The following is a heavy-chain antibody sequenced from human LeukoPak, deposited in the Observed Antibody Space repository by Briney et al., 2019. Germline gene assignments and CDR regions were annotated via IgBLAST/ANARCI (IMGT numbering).Heavy chain of an antibody. V-gene: IGHV1-69*01. CDR3: ARDHVTWPGALDL. Sequence: SVKVSCKASGGTFSSYAISWVRQAPGQGLEWMGGIIPIFGTANYARKFQGRVTITADESTSTAYMELSSLRSEDTAVYYCARDHVTWPGALDLWGQGTLVTVSS. J-gene: IGHJ5*02. CDR2: IIPIFGTA. CDR1: GGTFSSYA. D-gene: IGHD2-21*02.